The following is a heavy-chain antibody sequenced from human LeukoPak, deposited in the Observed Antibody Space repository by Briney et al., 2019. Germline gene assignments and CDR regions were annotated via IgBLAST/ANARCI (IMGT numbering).Heavy chain of an antibody. CDR1: GGTFSSYA. V-gene: IGHV1-69*05. D-gene: IGHD2-15*01. CDR3: ARGRGGHYYMDV. CDR2: IIPIFGTA. Sequence: GASVKVSFKASGGTFSSYAISWVRQAPGQGLEWMGGIIPIFGTANYAQKFQGRVTITTDESTSTAYMELSSLRSEDTAVYYCARGRGGHYYMDVWGKGTTVTVSS. J-gene: IGHJ6*03.